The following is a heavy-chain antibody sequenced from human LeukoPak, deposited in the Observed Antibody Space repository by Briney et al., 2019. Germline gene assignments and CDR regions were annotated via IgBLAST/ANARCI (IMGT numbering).Heavy chain of an antibody. CDR3: AKFEGLCGSANTCYHFDC. V-gene: IGHV3-23*01. CDR1: GFTFSSYA. J-gene: IGHJ4*02. Sequence: GGSLRLSCAASGFTFSSYAMSWVRQAPGKGLEWVSAISGSGGSTYYADSVKGRFTISRDNSKNTLYLHMNSLRAEDTAVYYCAKFEGLCGSANTCYHFDCWGQGTLVTVSS. D-gene: IGHD2-2*01. CDR2: ISGSGGST.